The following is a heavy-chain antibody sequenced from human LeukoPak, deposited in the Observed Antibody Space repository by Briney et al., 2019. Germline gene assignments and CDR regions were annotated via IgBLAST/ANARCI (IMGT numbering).Heavy chain of an antibody. CDR1: GYTFTDYY. V-gene: IGHV1-69-2*01. CDR2: VDPEDGET. CDR3: ATDRVATIGNWFDP. Sequence: GASVKVSCKASGYTFTDYYMHWVQQAPGKGLEWMGRVDPEDGETIYAEKFQGRVTITADTSTDTAYMELSSLRSEDTAVYYCATDRVATIGNWFDPWGQGTLVTVSS. D-gene: IGHD5-12*01. J-gene: IGHJ5*02.